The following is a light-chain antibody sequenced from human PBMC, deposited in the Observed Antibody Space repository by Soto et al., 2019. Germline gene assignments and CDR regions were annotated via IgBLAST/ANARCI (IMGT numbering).Light chain of an antibody. J-gene: IGLJ1*01. Sequence: QSVLPHPASLSGSPGQSITISCTGTSSDVGGYNYVSWYQQHPGKAPKLMIYEVSNRPSGVSNRFSGSKSGNTASLTISGLQAEDEADYYCTSYTSSITYVFGTGTKITVL. V-gene: IGLV2-14*01. CDR2: EVS. CDR3: TSYTSSITYV. CDR1: SSDVGGYNY.